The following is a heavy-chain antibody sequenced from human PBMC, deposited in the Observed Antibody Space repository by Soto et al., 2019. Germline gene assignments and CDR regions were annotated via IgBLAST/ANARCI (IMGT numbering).Heavy chain of an antibody. V-gene: IGHV1-18*01. Sequence: GASVKVSCKASGYTFTSYGISWVRQAPGQGLEWMGWISTYNGNTKYAQKLQGRVTMTTDTSTSTAYMELRSLRSDDTAVYYCASGAMIAPPGGYYYYGMDVWGQGTTVTVSS. D-gene: IGHD3-22*01. CDR1: GYTFTSYG. J-gene: IGHJ6*02. CDR3: ASGAMIAPPGGYYYYGMDV. CDR2: ISTYNGNT.